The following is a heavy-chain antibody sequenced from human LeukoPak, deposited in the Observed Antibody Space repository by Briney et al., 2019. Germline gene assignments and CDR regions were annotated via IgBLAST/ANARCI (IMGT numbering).Heavy chain of an antibody. CDR2: IKQDGSEK. J-gene: IGHJ4*02. V-gene: IGHV3-7*03. CDR1: GFTFSSYW. CDR3: ARRRDSGSLQHFDY. Sequence: GGSLRLSCAASGFTFSSYWMSWVRQAPGKGLERVANIKQDGSEKYYVDSVKGRFTISRDNAKNSLYLQMNSLRAEDTAVYYCARRRDSGSLQHFDYWGQGTLVTVSS. D-gene: IGHD1-26*01.